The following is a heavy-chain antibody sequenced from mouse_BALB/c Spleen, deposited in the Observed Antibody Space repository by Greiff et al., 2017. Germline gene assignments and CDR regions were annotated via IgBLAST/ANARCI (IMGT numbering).Heavy chain of an antibody. D-gene: IGHD6-2*01. CDR3: ARMGLPDYAMDY. V-gene: IGHV14-3*02. CDR1: GFNIKDTY. Sequence: VQLKESGAELVKPGASVKLSCTASGFNIKDTYMHWVKQRPEQGLEWIGRIDPANGNTKYDPKFQGKATITADTSSNTAYLQLSSLTSEDTAVYYCARMGLPDYAMDYWGQGTSVTVSS. CDR2: IDPANGNT. J-gene: IGHJ4*01.